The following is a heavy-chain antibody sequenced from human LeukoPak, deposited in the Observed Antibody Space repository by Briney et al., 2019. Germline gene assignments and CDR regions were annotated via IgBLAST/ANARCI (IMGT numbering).Heavy chain of an antibody. CDR3: SRGGAPAGYAYDI. CDR2: IGTAGDT. J-gene: IGHJ3*02. V-gene: IGHV3-13*04. D-gene: IGHD6-13*01. CDR1: GFNLKNFR. Sequence: GALRLFFSTFGFNLKNFRLQRVRQATGEGLEWVSAIGTAGDTYYPDSVKGRFTISRDNAKNSFYLQMNNLRVGDTAVYYCSRGGAPAGYAYDIWGHGTVVTVSS.